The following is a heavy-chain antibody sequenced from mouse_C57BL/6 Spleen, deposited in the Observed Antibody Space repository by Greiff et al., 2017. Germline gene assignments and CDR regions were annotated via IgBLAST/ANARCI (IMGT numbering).Heavy chain of an antibody. Sequence: EVKLQESGPGLVKPSQSLSLTCSVTGYSITSGYYWNWIRQFPGNKLEWMGYISYDGSNNYNPSLKNRISITRDTSKNQFFLKLNSVTTEDTATYYCARRLYYGYEGWYFDVWGTGTTVTVSS. CDR3: ARRLYYGYEGWYFDV. CDR2: ISYDGSN. D-gene: IGHD2-2*01. J-gene: IGHJ1*03. V-gene: IGHV3-6*01. CDR1: GYSITSGYY.